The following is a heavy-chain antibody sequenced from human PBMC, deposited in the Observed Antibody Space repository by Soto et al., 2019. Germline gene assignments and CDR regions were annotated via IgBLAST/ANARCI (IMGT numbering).Heavy chain of an antibody. CDR3: ARDGALRGYSYGNGGFDY. Sequence: VQLVESGGGVVQPGRSLRLSCAASGFTFSSYAMHWVRQAPGKGLEWVAVISYDGSNKYYADSVKGRFTISRDNSKNTLYLQMNSLRAEDTAVYYCARDGALRGYSYGNGGFDYWGQGTLVTVSS. D-gene: IGHD5-18*01. V-gene: IGHV3-30-3*01. CDR1: GFTFSSYA. CDR2: ISYDGSNK. J-gene: IGHJ4*02.